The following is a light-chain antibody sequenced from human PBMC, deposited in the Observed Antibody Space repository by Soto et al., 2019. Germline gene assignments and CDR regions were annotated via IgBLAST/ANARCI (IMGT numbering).Light chain of an antibody. CDR1: QSISSY. CDR3: QQYSDWPSIT. Sequence: EIVMTQSPETLSVSAGERATLSCRATQSISSYLAWYQLKPGQAPRLLIYGVSTRATGIPARFSGSGSGTEFTLTISNLQSEDVAVYYCQQYSDWPSITFGQGTRLEIK. V-gene: IGKV3-15*01. J-gene: IGKJ5*01. CDR2: GVS.